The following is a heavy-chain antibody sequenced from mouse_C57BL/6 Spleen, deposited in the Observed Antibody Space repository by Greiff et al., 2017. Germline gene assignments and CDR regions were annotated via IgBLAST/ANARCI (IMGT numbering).Heavy chain of an antibody. D-gene: IGHD2-1*01. V-gene: IGHV5-17*01. CDR3: ATIYYGNYDY. J-gene: IGHJ2*01. Sequence: EVNLVESGGGLVKPGGSLTLSCAASGFTFSDYGMHWVRQAPEKGLEWVAYISSGSSTIYYADTVKGRFTISRDNAKNTLFLQMTSLRAEDTAMYYCATIYYGNYDYWGQGTTLTVSS. CDR1: GFTFSDYG. CDR2: ISSGSSTI.